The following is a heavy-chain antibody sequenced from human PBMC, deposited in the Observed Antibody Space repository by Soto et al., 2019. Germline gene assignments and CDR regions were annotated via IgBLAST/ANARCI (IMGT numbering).Heavy chain of an antibody. CDR3: ARINYYDTSGYPFDY. Sequence: PSETLSLTCTVSGGSISSYYWSWIRQPPGKGLEWIGYIYFRGTTNYNPSLKSRVTMSADTSKNQFSLKLNSVTAADTAVYYCARINYYDTSGYPFDYWGQGMMVPVSA. CDR2: IYFRGTT. J-gene: IGHJ4*02. CDR1: GGSISSYY. D-gene: IGHD3-22*01. V-gene: IGHV4-59*01.